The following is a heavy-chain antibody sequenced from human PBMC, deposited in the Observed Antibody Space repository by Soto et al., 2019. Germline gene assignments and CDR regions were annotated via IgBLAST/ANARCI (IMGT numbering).Heavy chain of an antibody. V-gene: IGHV4-39*01. Sequence: QLQLQESGPGLVKPSETLSLTCTVSGGSISSSSYYWGWIRQPPGKGLEWIGSIYYSGSTYYNPSLKSRVTISVDTSNYQCSLKLGSVTAADTAVYYCARQYRLNPPYYIAVAAQRYWFDPSCQGTLVTLSS. CDR1: GGSISSSSYY. J-gene: IGHJ5*02. CDR2: IYYSGST. D-gene: IGHD6-19*01. CDR3: ARQYRLNPPYYIAVAAQRYWFDP.